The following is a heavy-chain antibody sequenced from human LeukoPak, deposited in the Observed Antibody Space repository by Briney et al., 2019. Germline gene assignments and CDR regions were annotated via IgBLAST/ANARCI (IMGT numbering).Heavy chain of an antibody. D-gene: IGHD3-10*01. CDR2: IGANHGNT. CDR3: ARGVRGVLSYFDY. CDR1: GYNFVNYG. V-gene: IGHV1-18*01. J-gene: IGHJ4*02. Sequence: ASVKVSCKASGYNFVNYGIAWVRQAPGQGPEWMGWIGANHGNTNFAQKFDNRVTMTADTSTNTAYMELRSLESDDTAVYYCARGVRGVLSYFDYWGQGTLVTVSS.